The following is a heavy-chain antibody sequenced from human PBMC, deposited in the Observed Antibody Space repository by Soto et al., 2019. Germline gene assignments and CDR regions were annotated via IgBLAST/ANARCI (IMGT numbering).Heavy chain of an antibody. CDR1: GGSISSSNC. Sequence: QVQLQESGPGLVKPSGTLSLTCAVSGGSISSSNCWSWVRQPPGKGLEWIGEIYHSGSANYNPSLKSRVTISVDKSKHQFSLKLSSVTAADTAVYYCARVEGRFYYGMDVWGQGTTVTVSS. V-gene: IGHV4-4*02. CDR3: ARVEGRFYYGMDV. J-gene: IGHJ6*02. CDR2: IYHSGSA.